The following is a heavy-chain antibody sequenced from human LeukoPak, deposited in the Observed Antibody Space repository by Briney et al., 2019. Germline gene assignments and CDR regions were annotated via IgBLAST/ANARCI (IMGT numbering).Heavy chain of an antibody. CDR1: GFTFSTYA. CDR2: ISYDGSNK. Sequence: GGSLRLSCAASGFTFSTYAMHWVRQAPGKGLEGVTLISYDGSNKYYADSVKGRFTVSRDNSKNTLYLQMNSLRAENTAVYYCARDGISRGSGTYYNAWGKGTLVTVSS. CDR3: ARDGISRGSGTYYNA. J-gene: IGHJ5*01. D-gene: IGHD3-10*01. V-gene: IGHV3-30*01.